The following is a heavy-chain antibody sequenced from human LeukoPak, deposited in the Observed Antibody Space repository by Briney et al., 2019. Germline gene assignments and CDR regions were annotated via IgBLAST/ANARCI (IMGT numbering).Heavy chain of an antibody. J-gene: IGHJ6*03. Sequence: GGSLRLSCAASGFTFSSYWMSWVRQAPGKGLEWVAVISYDGSNKYYADSVKGRFTISRDNSKNTLYLQMNSLRAEDTAVYYCASPYYDFWSGYLRPYYMDVWGKGTTVTVSS. CDR2: ISYDGSNK. CDR1: GFTFSSYW. D-gene: IGHD3-3*01. CDR3: ASPYYDFWSGYLRPYYMDV. V-gene: IGHV3-30*03.